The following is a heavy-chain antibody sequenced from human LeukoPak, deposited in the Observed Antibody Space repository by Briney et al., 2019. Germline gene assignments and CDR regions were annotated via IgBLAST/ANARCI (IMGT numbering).Heavy chain of an antibody. CDR3: ARDVEGGTFDI. CDR1: GFTFSDYY. V-gene: IGHV3-11*05. J-gene: IGHJ3*02. Sequence: PGGSLRLSCAASGFTFSDYYMSWIRQAPGKGLEWLSYISGSSAYTKYADSVKGRFTISRDNAKNSLFLEMSSLRADDTAVYFCARDVEGGTFDIWGQGTTVTVSS. D-gene: IGHD3-16*01. CDR2: ISGSSAYT.